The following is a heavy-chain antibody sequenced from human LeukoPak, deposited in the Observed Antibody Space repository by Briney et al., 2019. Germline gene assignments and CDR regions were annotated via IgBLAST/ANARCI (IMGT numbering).Heavy chain of an antibody. CDR1: GFTFSSYT. J-gene: IGHJ4*02. CDR3: ARVVGISAAGDC. D-gene: IGHD6-13*01. V-gene: IGHV3-21*03. CDR2: ITSSSSFI. Sequence: PGEPLRLSCVGSGFTFSSYTLSWVRQAPGKGLEWVSSITSSSSFIYYADSVKGRFTISRDNAKNSLFLQMNSLRADDTAVYFCARVVGISAAGDCWGQGTLVTVSS.